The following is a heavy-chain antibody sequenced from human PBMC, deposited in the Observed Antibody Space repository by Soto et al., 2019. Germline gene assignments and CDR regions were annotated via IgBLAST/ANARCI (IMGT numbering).Heavy chain of an antibody. V-gene: IGHV5-10-1*01. CDR1: GYSVFSFW. J-gene: IGHJ4*02. Sequence: ESLTVSGHGSGYSVFSFWIVLLRQVRGKGLEWVGRIDPGDSSATYSPTFQGHVTISADRSTRSAYLQWRSLRASDTAIYCCARRYCGRADCYSDSWGQGSLVTVP. CDR3: ARRYCGRADCYSDS. D-gene: IGHD2-21*01. CDR2: IDPGDSSA.